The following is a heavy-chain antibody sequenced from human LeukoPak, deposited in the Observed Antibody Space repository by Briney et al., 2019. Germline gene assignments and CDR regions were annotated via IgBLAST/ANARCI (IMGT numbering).Heavy chain of an antibody. CDR3: AASGYDRGTLHVY. CDR1: GYTFTSYD. J-gene: IGHJ4*02. V-gene: IGHV1-8*01. CDR2: MNPNSGDI. D-gene: IGHD5-12*01. Sequence: ASVKVSCKASGYTFTSYDINWVRQAAGQGLEWMGWMNPNSGDIFYAPKLQGRLTMTRNTFMRTAYLELSSLRSEDTALYYCAASGYDRGTLHVYWGQGTLVTVSS.